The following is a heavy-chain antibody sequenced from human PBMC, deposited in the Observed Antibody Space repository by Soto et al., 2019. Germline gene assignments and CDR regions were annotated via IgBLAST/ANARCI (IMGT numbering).Heavy chain of an antibody. CDR2: INDSGST. Sequence: QVQLQESGPGLVKPSETLSLTCTVSGGSVSSGSHYWSWIRQPPGEGLEWIGYINDSGSTNSNPSLTSRVTMSLDTSKNQLSLKLSSVTAADTAVYYCARDCSAYSCFTRFDYWGQGTLVNVSP. V-gene: IGHV4-61*01. J-gene: IGHJ4*02. CDR1: GGSVSSGSHY. CDR3: ARDCSAYSCFTRFDY. D-gene: IGHD3-16*01.